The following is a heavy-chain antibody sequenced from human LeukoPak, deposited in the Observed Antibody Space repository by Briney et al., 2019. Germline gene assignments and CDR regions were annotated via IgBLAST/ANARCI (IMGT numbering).Heavy chain of an antibody. D-gene: IGHD2-15*01. CDR1: GFTSSSYA. J-gene: IGHJ5*02. Sequence: GGSLRLSCAASGFTSSSYAMSWVRQAPGKGLEWVSAISGSGGSTYYADSVKGRFTISRDNSKNTLYLQMNSLRAEDTAVYYCVKAGDIVVVVAATYDQWGQGTLVTVSS. CDR3: VKAGDIVVVVAATYDQ. V-gene: IGHV3-23*01. CDR2: ISGSGGST.